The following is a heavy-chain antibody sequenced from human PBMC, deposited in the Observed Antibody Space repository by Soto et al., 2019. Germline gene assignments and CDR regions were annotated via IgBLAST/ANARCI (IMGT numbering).Heavy chain of an antibody. CDR3: ARGGAGIRVYYYYGMDV. J-gene: IGHJ6*02. CDR2: INHSGST. D-gene: IGHD1-1*01. V-gene: IGHV4-34*01. CDR1: GGSFSGYY. Sequence: SETLSLTCAVYGGSFSGYYWSWIRQPPGKGLEWIGEINHSGSTNYNPSLKSRVTISVDTSRNQFSLKLSSVTAADTAVYYCARGGAGIRVYYYYGMDVWGQGTTVTVSS.